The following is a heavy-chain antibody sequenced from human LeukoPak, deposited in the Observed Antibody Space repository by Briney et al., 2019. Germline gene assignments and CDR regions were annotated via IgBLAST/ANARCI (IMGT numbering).Heavy chain of an antibody. J-gene: IGHJ6*03. Sequence: GGSLRLSCAASGFTFSSYAMSWVRQAPGKGLEWVSGISGSGGSTYYADSVKGQFTISRDNAKNSLYLQMNSLRAEDTAVYYCVRGSLASGVVVYYYYYLDVWGQGTLVTVSS. V-gene: IGHV3-23*01. CDR2: ISGSGGST. CDR1: GFTFSSYA. CDR3: VRGSLASGVVVYYYYYLDV. D-gene: IGHD3-3*01.